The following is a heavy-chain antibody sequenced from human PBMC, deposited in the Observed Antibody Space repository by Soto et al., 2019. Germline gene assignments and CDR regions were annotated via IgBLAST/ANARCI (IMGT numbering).Heavy chain of an antibody. CDR3: ARGAFGAYYLDS. CDR1: GFTFSNYW. D-gene: IGHD3-3*01. J-gene: IGHJ4*02. CDR2: IKGDVITS. V-gene: IGHV3-74*01. Sequence: EVQLVESGGGLVQPGGSLRLSCVASGFTFSNYWIHWVRQAPGEGLVWVSRIKGDVITSNYADSVEGRFTMSRDNAEETVFLEMNSLGAEDAAGYYCARGAFGAYYLDSWGQGTLVIVS.